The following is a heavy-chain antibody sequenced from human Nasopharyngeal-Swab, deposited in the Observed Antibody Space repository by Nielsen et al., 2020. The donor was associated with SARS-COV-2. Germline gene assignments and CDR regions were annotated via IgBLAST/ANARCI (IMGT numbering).Heavy chain of an antibody. V-gene: IGHV4-39*07. D-gene: IGHD6-13*01. J-gene: IGHJ6*02. CDR1: GGSIISSSYY. CDR3: VGSSWYGDYYYYYGMDV. CDR2: IYYSGST. Sequence: GSLRLSCTVSGGSIISSSYYWGWIRQPPGKGLEWIGSIYYSGSTYYNPSLKSRVTISVDTSKNQFSLKLSSVTAADTAVYYCVGSSWYGDYYYYYGMDVWGQGTTVTVSS.